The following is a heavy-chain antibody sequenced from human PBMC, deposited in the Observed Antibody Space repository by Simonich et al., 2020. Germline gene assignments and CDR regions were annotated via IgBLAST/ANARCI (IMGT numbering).Heavy chain of an antibody. CDR2: LNPTRCGT. Sequence: QVQLVQSGAEVKKPGASVKVYCKASGYTFTGYYMHWVRQAPGQGLEWLGWLNPTRCGTNTAQKFQGRVTMTRDTSISTAYMELSRLRSDDTAVYYCARSSDLLNWNDGPYYWGQGTLVTVSS. D-gene: IGHD1-1*01. V-gene: IGHV1-2*02. J-gene: IGHJ4*02. CDR3: ARSSDLLNWNDGPYY. CDR1: GYTFTGYY.